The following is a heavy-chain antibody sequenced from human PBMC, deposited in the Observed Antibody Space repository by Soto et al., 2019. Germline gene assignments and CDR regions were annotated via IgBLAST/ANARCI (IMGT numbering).Heavy chain of an antibody. J-gene: IGHJ4*02. CDR3: TRDKGKGISNRHFEY. Sequence: QVQLVQSGAEVKKPGSPVKVSCKASGGTFSSYGFSWVRQAPGQGLEWMGVIIPIFGTTNYAQKFQGRVTFTADESTSTVYLGMSSLTSEDTAVYYCTRDKGKGISNRHFEYWGQGTLVTVSS. CDR2: IIPIFGTT. V-gene: IGHV1-69*12. CDR1: GGTFSSYG.